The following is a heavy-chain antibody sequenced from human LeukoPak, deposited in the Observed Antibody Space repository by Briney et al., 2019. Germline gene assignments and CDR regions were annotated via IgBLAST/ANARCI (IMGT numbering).Heavy chain of an antibody. J-gene: IGHJ5*02. CDR1: GGSISSYY. Sequence: SETLSLTCTVSGGSISSYYWSWIRQPPGKGLEWIGYIYYSGSTNYNPSLKSRVTISVDTSKNQFSLKLSSVTAADTAVYYCARVGTKQWLVRTGYNWFDPWGQGTLVTVSS. V-gene: IGHV4-59*01. CDR3: ARVGTKQWLVRTGYNWFDP. CDR2: IYYSGST. D-gene: IGHD6-19*01.